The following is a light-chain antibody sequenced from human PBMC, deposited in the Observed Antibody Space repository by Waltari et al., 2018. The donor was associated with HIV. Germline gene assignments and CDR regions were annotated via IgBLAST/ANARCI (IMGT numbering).Light chain of an antibody. CDR1: GSNIANHY. V-gene: IGLV1-51*01. J-gene: IGLJ2*01. Sequence: QSVLTQPPSMSAAPGQRVTISCSANGSNIANHYVSWYQQLPPPAPKLLIYDTYGRPTGMPDRFSGSKSGTSATLAITGLQPGDEADYYCGTWDGSLNTGVFGGGTKLTVL. CDR2: DTY. CDR3: GTWDGSLNTGV.